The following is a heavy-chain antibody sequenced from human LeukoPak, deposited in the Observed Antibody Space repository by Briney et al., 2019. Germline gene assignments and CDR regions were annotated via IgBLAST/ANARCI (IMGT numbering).Heavy chain of an antibody. CDR3: AREGYYYYMDV. CDR2: ISHSSSYI. CDR1: GFTFSSYA. V-gene: IGHV3-21*01. Sequence: GGSLRLSCAASGFTFSSYAMSWVRQAPGKGLEWVSSISHSSSYIYYADSVKGRFTISRDNTKNSLYLQMNSLRAEDTAVYYCAREGYYYYMDVWGKGTTVTVSS. J-gene: IGHJ6*03.